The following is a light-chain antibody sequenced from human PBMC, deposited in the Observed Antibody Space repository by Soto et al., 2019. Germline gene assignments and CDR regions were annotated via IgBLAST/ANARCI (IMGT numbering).Light chain of an antibody. V-gene: IGKV1-16*01. Sequence: DIQMTQSPSSLSASVGDRVTITCRASQGISNVLAWFQQKPGKGPELLIYDVSNLQSGVPSRFSGSGSGTEFTLTISSLQPDDFAVYYCQQYYRYPWTFGQGTKVDIK. CDR1: QGISNV. J-gene: IGKJ1*01. CDR3: QQYYRYPWT. CDR2: DVS.